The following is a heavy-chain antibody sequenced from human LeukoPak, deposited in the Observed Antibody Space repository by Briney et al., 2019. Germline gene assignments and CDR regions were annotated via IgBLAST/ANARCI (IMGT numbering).Heavy chain of an antibody. CDR1: GYTFTGYY. D-gene: IGHD2-2*02. J-gene: IGHJ4*02. Sequence: ASVKVSCKASGYTFTGYYMHWVRQAPGQGLEWMGWISAYNGYTNYAQNLQGRVTMTTDTSTSTAYMELRSLRSDDTAVYYCARDLYGQVGYWGQGTLVTVSS. V-gene: IGHV1-18*04. CDR2: ISAYNGYT. CDR3: ARDLYGQVGY.